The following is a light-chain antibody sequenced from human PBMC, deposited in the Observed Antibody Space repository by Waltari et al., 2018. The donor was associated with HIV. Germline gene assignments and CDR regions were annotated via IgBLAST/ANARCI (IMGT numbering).Light chain of an antibody. J-gene: IGLJ2*01. CDR1: SSNIGSKT. CDR3: AAWDVPLNGPV. V-gene: IGLV1-44*01. Sequence: QSVLTQPPSASGTPGQRVNISCSGSSSNIGSKTVNWYQQFPGTAPKLPLYYNNPRPSGVPDRFSGSKSGTSASLAISGLQSEDEADYYCAAWDVPLNGPVFGGGTKLTVL. CDR2: YNN.